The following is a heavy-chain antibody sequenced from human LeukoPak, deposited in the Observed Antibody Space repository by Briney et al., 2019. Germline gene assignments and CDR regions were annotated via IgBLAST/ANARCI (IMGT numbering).Heavy chain of an antibody. D-gene: IGHD5-18*01. CDR3: ARGLPRGYSYGSYFDY. Sequence: GGSLRLSCAASGFTFSSYAMSWDRQAPGKGLEWVSAISSSGDSTYYADSVKGRFTISRDNSKNTLYLQMNSLRAEDTAVYYCARGLPRGYSYGSYFDYWGQGTLVTVSS. CDR2: ISSSGDST. CDR1: GFTFSSYA. J-gene: IGHJ4*02. V-gene: IGHV3-23*01.